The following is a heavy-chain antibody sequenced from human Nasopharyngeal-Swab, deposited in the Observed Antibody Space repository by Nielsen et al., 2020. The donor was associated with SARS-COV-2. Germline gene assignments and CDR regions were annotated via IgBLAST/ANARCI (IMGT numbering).Heavy chain of an antibody. Sequence: GESLKISCAASGFTLNSYGMSWVRQAPGKGLEWVSVIYSGGSSTYYADSVKGRFTISRDNSKNTLYLQMNSLRAEDTAVYYCAKENYDSSGSSDWGQGTLVTVSS. V-gene: IGHV3-23*03. CDR3: AKENYDSSGSSD. CDR2: IYSGGSST. D-gene: IGHD3-22*01. J-gene: IGHJ4*02. CDR1: GFTLNSYG.